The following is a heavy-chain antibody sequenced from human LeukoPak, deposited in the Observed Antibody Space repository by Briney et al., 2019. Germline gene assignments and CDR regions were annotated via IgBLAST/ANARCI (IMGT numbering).Heavy chain of an antibody. CDR2: LSYTGTT. V-gene: IGHV4-39*07. CDR3: ARGVVAGAFDI. J-gene: IGHJ3*02. Sequence: SETLSLTCTVSGVSISSNIYYWGWVRQPPGKGPEWIASLSYTGTTYYSPSLKRRATISVDTSKNQFSLKLSSVTAADTAVYYCARGVVAGAFDIWGQGTMVTVSS. CDR1: GVSISSNIYY. D-gene: IGHD2-15*01.